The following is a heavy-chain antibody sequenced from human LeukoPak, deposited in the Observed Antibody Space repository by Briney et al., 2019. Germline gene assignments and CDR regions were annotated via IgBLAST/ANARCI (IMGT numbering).Heavy chain of an antibody. CDR3: AKSTGYSTTGRDFDS. J-gene: IGHJ4*02. V-gene: IGHV3-23*01. D-gene: IGHD6-13*01. Sequence: PGGSLRLSCAASGFTFSSYAMSWVRQAPGKGLEWVSDISGGGATTFYADSVKGRFTISRDNSKSTLYLQLSSLRAEDTAVYYCAKSTGYSTTGRDFDSWGRGTLVTVSS. CDR2: ISGGGATT. CDR1: GFTFSSYA.